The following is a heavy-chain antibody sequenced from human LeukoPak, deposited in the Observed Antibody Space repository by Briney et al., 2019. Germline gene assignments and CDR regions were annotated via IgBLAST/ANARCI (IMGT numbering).Heavy chain of an antibody. CDR3: ARYGGNSLNFDY. D-gene: IGHD4-23*01. CDR1: GGSISSYY. J-gene: IGHJ4*02. V-gene: IGHV4-59*01. CDR2: IYYSGST. Sequence: SETLSLTCTVSGGSISSYYWSWIRQPPGKGLEWIGYIYYSGSTNYNPSLKSRVTISVDTSKDQFSLKLSSVTAADTAVYYCARYGGNSLNFDYWGQGTLVTVSS.